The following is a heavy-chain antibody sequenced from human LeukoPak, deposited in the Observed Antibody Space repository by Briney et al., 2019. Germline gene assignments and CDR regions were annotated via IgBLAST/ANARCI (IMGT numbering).Heavy chain of an antibody. V-gene: IGHV3-66*01. CDR3: ARAYCTGGTCYDDAFDL. Sequence: PGGSLRLSCAASAFTFSDYYMSWIRQAPGKGLEWVSITYKGGSTYYADSVKGRFTSSRDKSKNKVFLQMSSLRLEDTSVYYCARAYCTGGTCYDDAFDLWGQGTLVTVSS. CDR2: TYKGGST. CDR1: AFTFSDYY. D-gene: IGHD2-15*01. J-gene: IGHJ3*01.